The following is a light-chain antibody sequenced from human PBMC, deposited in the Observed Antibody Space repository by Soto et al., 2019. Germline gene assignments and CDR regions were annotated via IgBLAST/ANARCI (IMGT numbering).Light chain of an antibody. CDR3: CSYTSSSPHV. J-gene: IGLJ2*01. CDR1: SSDVGGYNY. Sequence: QSALTQPASVSGSPGQSITISCTGTSSDVGGYNYVSWYQQHPGKAPKLMIYDVSNRPSGVSNRFSGSKSGNTASLTISGLQAEDEADYYCCSYTSSSPHVFGGGTKLTVL. V-gene: IGLV2-14*01. CDR2: DVS.